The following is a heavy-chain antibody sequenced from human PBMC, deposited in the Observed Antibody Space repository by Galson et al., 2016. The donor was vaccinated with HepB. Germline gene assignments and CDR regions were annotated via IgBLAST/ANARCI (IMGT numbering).Heavy chain of an antibody. D-gene: IGHD4-17*01. J-gene: IGHJ6*03. CDR3: ARGDNPDYGDYASAYYYMDV. CDR2: INHSGST. CDR1: GGSMTSGDYS. V-gene: IGHV4-34*01. Sequence: SETLSLTCAVPGGSMTSGDYSWSWIRQPPGKGLEWIGEINHSGSTNYNPSLKSRVTISVDTSKNQFSLKLSSVTAADTAVYYCARGDNPDYGDYASAYYYMDVWGQGTMVTVSS.